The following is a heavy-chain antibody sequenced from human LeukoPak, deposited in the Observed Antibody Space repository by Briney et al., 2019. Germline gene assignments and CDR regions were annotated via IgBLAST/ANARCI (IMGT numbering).Heavy chain of an antibody. CDR1: GGSISSGDYY. CDR3: SRGDY. V-gene: IGHV4-30-4*01. J-gene: IGHJ4*02. CDR2: IHYSGST. Sequence: PSETLSLTCTVSGGSISSGDYYWSWIRQPLGKGLEWIGFIHYSGSTYYNPSLESRLTLSVDTSNNHFSLKLTSVTAADTAVYYCSRGDYWGQGTLVTVSS.